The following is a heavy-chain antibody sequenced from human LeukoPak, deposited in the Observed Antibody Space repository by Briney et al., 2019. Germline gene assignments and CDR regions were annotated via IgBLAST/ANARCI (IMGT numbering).Heavy chain of an antibody. Sequence: PGGSLRLSCAASGFTIMNSAMNWVRQAPGKGLEWVSLINWAGATTYSADSVKGRFTISRDNSKNSLYLQMNSLRTEDTALYYCAKDMGMTTITGGFDFWGQGTLVTVSS. V-gene: IGHV3-43*01. CDR2: INWAGATT. D-gene: IGHD4-11*01. CDR3: AKDMGMTTITGGFDF. CDR1: GFTIMNSA. J-gene: IGHJ4*02.